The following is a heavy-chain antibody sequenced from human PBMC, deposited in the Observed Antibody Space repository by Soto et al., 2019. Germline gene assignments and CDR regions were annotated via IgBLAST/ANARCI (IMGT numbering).Heavy chain of an antibody. D-gene: IGHD6-25*01. CDR3: ARGLAASDQYYYYYYGMDV. CDR2: IIPIFGTA. Sequence: GASEKVSCKASGGTFSSYAISWVRQAPGQGLEWMGGIIPIFGTANYAQKFQGRVTITADESTSTAYMELSSLRSEDTAVYYCARGLAASDQYYYYYYGMDVWGQGTTVTVSS. J-gene: IGHJ6*02. V-gene: IGHV1-69*13. CDR1: GGTFSSYA.